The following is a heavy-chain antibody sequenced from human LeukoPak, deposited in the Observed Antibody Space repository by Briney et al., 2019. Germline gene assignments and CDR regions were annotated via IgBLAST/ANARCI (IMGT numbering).Heavy chain of an antibody. V-gene: IGHV4-59*01. J-gene: IGHJ2*01. CDR2: IHYSGRS. CDR3: ARDQTTVTTAAWYFDL. Sequence: SETLSLTCTVSGGSISTYYWSWIRQPPGKGLEWVGSIHYSGRSNSNPSLTGRLTISVDTSKNQFPLKLSSVTASDTAVYYCARDQTTVTTAAWYFDLWGRGTLVTVPS. CDR1: GGSISTYY. D-gene: IGHD4-17*01.